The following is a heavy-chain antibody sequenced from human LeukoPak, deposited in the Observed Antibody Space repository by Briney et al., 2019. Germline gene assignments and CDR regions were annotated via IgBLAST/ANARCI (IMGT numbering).Heavy chain of an antibody. Sequence: GGSLRLSCAASGFTFSSHAMSWVRQAPGKGLEWVSAISGSGGSTYYADSVKGRFTISRDNSKNTLYLQMNSLRAEDTAVYYCAKPITAMVKYFDYWGQGTLVTVSS. CDR3: AKPITAMVKYFDY. CDR1: GFTFSSHA. CDR2: ISGSGGST. D-gene: IGHD5-18*01. J-gene: IGHJ4*02. V-gene: IGHV3-23*01.